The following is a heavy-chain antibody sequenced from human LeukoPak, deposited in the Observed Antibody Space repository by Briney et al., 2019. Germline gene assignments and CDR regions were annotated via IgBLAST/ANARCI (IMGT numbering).Heavy chain of an antibody. CDR3: ARDFPWYYYDSSGHFDY. D-gene: IGHD3-22*01. Sequence: GRSLRLSCAASGFTFSSYAMHWVRQAPGKGLEWVAVISYDGSNKYYADSVKGRFTISRDNSKNTLYLQMNSLRAEDTAVYYCARDFPWYYYDSSGHFDYWGQGTLVTVSS. V-gene: IGHV3-30-3*01. J-gene: IGHJ4*02. CDR1: GFTFSSYA. CDR2: ISYDGSNK.